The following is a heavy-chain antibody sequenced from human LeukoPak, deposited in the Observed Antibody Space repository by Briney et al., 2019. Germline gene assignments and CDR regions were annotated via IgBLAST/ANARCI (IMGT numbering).Heavy chain of an antibody. J-gene: IGHJ5*02. CDR2: IIPIFGTA. D-gene: IGHD6-6*01. Sequence: SVKVSCKASGYTFTSYYMHWVRQAPGQGLEWMGGIIPIFGTANYAQKFQGRVTITTDESTSTAYMELSSLRSEDTAVYYCARAPTIAARRNWFDPWGQGTLVTVSS. CDR1: GYTFTSYY. V-gene: IGHV1-69*05. CDR3: ARAPTIAARRNWFDP.